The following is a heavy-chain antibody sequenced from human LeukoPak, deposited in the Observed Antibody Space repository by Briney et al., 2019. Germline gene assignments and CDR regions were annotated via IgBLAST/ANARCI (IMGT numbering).Heavy chain of an antibody. CDR2: IIPIFGIA. CDR3: AREPEGESFDY. D-gene: IGHD3-16*01. J-gene: IGHJ4*02. Sequence: ASVKVSCKASGGTFSSYAISWVRQAPGQGLEWMGRIIPIFGIANYAQKFQGRVTITADKSTSTAYMELSSLRSEDTAVYYCAREPEGESFDYWGQGTLVTVSS. CDR1: GGTFSSYA. V-gene: IGHV1-69*04.